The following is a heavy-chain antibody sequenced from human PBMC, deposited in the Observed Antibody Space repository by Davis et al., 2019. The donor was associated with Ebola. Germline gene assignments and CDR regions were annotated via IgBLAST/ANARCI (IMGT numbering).Heavy chain of an antibody. J-gene: IGHJ6*02. CDR3: AKSGSVEVLGYYYYGMDV. CDR1: GFTFDDYA. D-gene: IGHD3-10*01. V-gene: IGHV3-9*01. Sequence: GESLKISCAASGFTFDDYAMHWVRQAPGKGLEWVSGISWNSGSIGYADSVKGRFTISRDNAKNSLYLQMNSLRAEDTALYYCAKSGSVEVLGYYYYGMDVWGQGTTVTVSS. CDR2: ISWNSGSI.